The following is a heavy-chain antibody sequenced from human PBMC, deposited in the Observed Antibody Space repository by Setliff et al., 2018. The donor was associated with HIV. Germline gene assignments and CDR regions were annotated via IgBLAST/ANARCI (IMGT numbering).Heavy chain of an antibody. D-gene: IGHD3-3*01. CDR1: GGSFSGYS. J-gene: IGHJ4*02. CDR3: ARPSFGIGGGANFDS. V-gene: IGHV4-34*01. Sequence: SETLSLTCAVYGGSFSGYSWGWIRQPPGKGLEWIGEINHSGSTNYNPSLRSRVTISVDTSQSRFSLELTSVTAADTAVYYCARPSFGIGGGANFDSWGQGTLVTIS. CDR2: INHSGST.